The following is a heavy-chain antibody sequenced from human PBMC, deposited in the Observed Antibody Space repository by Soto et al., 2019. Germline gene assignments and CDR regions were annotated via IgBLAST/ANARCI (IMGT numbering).Heavy chain of an antibody. Sequence: PSETLSLTCAVSGGSISSSRCHWGWIRQPPGKGLEWIGSIYYSGNTYYNPSLKSRVTISVDTSKNQFSLKLSSVTAADTAVYYCARHVAGYSSGLDYWGQGTLVTVSS. CDR1: GGSISSSRCH. CDR3: ARHVAGYSSGLDY. J-gene: IGHJ4*02. V-gene: IGHV4-39*01. D-gene: IGHD6-19*01. CDR2: IYYSGNT.